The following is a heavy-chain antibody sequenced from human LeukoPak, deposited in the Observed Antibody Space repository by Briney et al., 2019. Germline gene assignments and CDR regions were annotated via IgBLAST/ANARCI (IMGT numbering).Heavy chain of an antibody. CDR3: AREGGRSGLGYYYYGMDV. CDR2: MNPNSGNT. V-gene: IGHV1-8*01. D-gene: IGHD3-16*01. Sequence: GASVKVSCKASGYTFTSYDINWVRQATGQGLEWMGWMNPNSGNTGYAQKFQGRVTMTRNTSISTAYMELSSLRSEDTAVYYCAREGGRSGLGYYYYGMDVWGQGTTVTVSS. J-gene: IGHJ6*02. CDR1: GYTFTSYD.